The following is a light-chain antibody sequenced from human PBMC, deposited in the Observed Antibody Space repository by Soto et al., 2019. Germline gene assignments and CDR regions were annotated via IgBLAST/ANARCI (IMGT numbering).Light chain of an antibody. CDR2: AAS. J-gene: IGKJ1*01. CDR3: QQSYSTPLT. Sequence: DIQMTQSPSSLSASVGDRVTITCRASQSISSYLNWYQQKPGKAPKLLIYAASSLQSGVPSRFSGRRSGTEFTLTIISLQTEDFANYKCQQSYSTPLTLGQRTKVEIK. CDR1: QSISSY. V-gene: IGKV1-39*01.